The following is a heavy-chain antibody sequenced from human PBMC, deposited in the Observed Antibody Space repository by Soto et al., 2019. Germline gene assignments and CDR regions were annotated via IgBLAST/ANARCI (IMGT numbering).Heavy chain of an antibody. Sequence: QVQLVESGGGVVQPGRSLRLSCAASGFTFSSYGMHWVRQAPGKGLEWVAVISYDGSNKYYADSVKGRFTISRDNSKNTLYLQMNSLRAEDTAVYYCAKGVGGDVYNGLDYWGQGTLVTVSS. D-gene: IGHD3-16*01. J-gene: IGHJ4*02. CDR2: ISYDGSNK. V-gene: IGHV3-30*18. CDR1: GFTFSSYG. CDR3: AKGVGGDVYNGLDY.